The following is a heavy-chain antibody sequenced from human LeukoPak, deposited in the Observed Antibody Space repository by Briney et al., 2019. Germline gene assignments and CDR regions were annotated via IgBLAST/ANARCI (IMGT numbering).Heavy chain of an antibody. CDR2: ISWNSGSI. J-gene: IGHJ4*02. D-gene: IGHD3-22*01. V-gene: IGHV3-9*01. CDR3: AKVNSYDSSGYYDY. Sequence: GRSLRLSCAASGFTFDDYAMPWVRQAPGKGLEWVSGISWNSGSIGYADSVKGRFTISRDNAKNSLSLQMNSLRAEDTALYYCAKVNSYDSSGYYDYWGQGTLVTVSS. CDR1: GFTFDDYA.